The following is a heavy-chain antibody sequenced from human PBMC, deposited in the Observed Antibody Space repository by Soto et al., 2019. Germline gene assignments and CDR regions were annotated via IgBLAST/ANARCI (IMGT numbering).Heavy chain of an antibody. Sequence: QVQLQESGPGLVKPSQTLSLTCTVSGGSISSGGYYWSWIRQHPGKGLEWIGYIYYSGSTYYNPSPKRRVTIAVDTSKNQFTIKLSSVTAADRAVDYCARQAKDITLVRGPNGGTSDYRGPGTLVTVSS. CDR2: IYYSGST. J-gene: IGHJ4*02. CDR3: ARQAKDITLVRGPNGGTSDY. D-gene: IGHD3-10*01. V-gene: IGHV4-31*03. CDR1: GGSISSGGYY.